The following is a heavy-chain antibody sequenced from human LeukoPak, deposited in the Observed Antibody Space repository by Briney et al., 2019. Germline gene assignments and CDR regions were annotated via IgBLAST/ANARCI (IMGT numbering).Heavy chain of an antibody. CDR3: ARDLWKVFDY. V-gene: IGHV3-7*01. CDR1: GFTFSSDW. CDR2: IKQDGSEK. J-gene: IGHJ4*02. Sequence: SGGSLRLSCAASGFTFSSDWMSWVRQAPGKGLEWVANIKQDGSEKYYVDSVKGRFTISRDNAKNSLYLKMNSLRAEDTAVYYCARDLWKVFDYWGQGTLVTVSS. D-gene: IGHD1-1*01.